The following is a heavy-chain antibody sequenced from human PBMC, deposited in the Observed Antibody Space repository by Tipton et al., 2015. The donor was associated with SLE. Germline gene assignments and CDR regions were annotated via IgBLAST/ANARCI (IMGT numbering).Heavy chain of an antibody. CDR1: GGSISTYY. J-gene: IGHJ6*03. CDR3: ASNSGTYYYYYYMDV. D-gene: IGHD1-26*01. Sequence: TLSLTCTVSGGSISTYYWNWIRQPPGKGLEWIGYIYYIGRTSYNPSPDTERTNYNPSLESRVTMSIDTSKNQFSLKLSAVTAADTAIYYCASNSGTYYYYYYMDVWGKGTTVTVSS. V-gene: IGHV4-59*01. CDR2: IYYIGRTSYNPSPDTERT.